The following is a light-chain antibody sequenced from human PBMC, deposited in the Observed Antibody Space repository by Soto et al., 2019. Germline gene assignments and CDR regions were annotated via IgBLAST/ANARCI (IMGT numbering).Light chain of an antibody. Sequence: DIQMTQSPSSLSASVGDRVTITCQASQDIGNYLNWYQQKPGKAPKLLIYETPNMGIGVPSRFSGSGSGTDFSFSISSLQPEDIATYYCQQHHSLPFTVGPGTKVDIK. CDR3: QQHHSLPFT. J-gene: IGKJ3*01. CDR1: QDIGNY. CDR2: ETP. V-gene: IGKV1-33*01.